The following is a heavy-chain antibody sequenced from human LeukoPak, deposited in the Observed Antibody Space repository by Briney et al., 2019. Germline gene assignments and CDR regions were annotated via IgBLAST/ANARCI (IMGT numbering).Heavy chain of an antibody. Sequence: PSETLSLTCTVSGYSISSGYYWGWIRQPPGKGLEWIGSIYHSGSTYYNPSLKSRVTISVDTSKNQFSLKLSSVTAADTAVYYCAGKYSSSSGVDYWGQGTLVTVSS. CDR1: GYSISSGYY. CDR3: AGKYSSSSGVDY. D-gene: IGHD6-6*01. J-gene: IGHJ4*02. V-gene: IGHV4-38-2*02. CDR2: IYHSGST.